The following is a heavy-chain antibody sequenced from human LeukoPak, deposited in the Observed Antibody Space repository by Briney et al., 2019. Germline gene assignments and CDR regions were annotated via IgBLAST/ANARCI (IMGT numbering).Heavy chain of an antibody. Sequence: SETLSLTCTVSNGSISTYYWSWIRQPLGKGLEWIGHIYHSGTTIYNPTLKSRVTMSVDTFKNQFSLHLTSVTAADTAVYFCARDSFGSGWYAPWGRGTLVTVSS. CDR1: NGSISTYY. CDR3: ARDSFGSGWYAP. D-gene: IGHD6-19*01. CDR2: IYHSGTT. J-gene: IGHJ2*01. V-gene: IGHV4-59*01.